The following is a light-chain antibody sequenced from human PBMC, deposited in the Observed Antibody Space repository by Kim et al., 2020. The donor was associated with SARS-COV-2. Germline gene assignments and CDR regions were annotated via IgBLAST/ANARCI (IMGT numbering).Light chain of an antibody. CDR2: GAS. CDR3: QQYDSSPT. J-gene: IGKJ1*01. CDR1: QSVTGSY. V-gene: IGKV3-20*01. Sequence: SVSQGERASLSCRASQSVTGSYLAWDQQKPGQAPRLLMYGASSRATGIPDRFSGSGSGTDFTLTISRLEPEDFAVYYCQQYDSSPTFGHGTKVDIK.